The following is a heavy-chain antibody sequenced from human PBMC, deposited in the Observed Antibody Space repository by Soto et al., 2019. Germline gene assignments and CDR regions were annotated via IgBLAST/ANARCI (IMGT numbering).Heavy chain of an antibody. J-gene: IGHJ4*01. D-gene: IGHD3-10*01. V-gene: IGHV1-24*01. CDR1: GYTLTELS. Sequence: ASVKVSCKVSGYTLTELSMHWVRQAPGKGLEWMGGFDPEDGETIYAQKFQGRVTMTEDTSTDTAYMELSSLRSGDTAVYYCSSGSYYSDFRAFDYWGQGTLVTVSS. CDR3: SSGSYYSDFRAFDY. CDR2: FDPEDGET.